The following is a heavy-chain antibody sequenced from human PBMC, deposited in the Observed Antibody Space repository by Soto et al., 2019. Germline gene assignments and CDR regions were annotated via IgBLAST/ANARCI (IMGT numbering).Heavy chain of an antibody. CDR2: ISYDGSNK. V-gene: IGHV3-30-3*01. CDR1: GFTFSSYA. D-gene: IGHD2-2*02. Sequence: GGSLRLSCAASGFTFSSYAMHWVRQAPGKGLEWVAVISYDGSNKYYADSVKGRFTISRDNSKNTLYLQMNSLRAEDTAVYYCARAELRWAYCSSTSCYSFGPWGQGTLVTVSS. CDR3: ARAELRWAYCSSTSCYSFGP. J-gene: IGHJ5*02.